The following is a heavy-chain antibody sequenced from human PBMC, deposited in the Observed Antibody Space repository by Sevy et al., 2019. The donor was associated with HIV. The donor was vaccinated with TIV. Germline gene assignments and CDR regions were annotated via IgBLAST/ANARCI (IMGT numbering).Heavy chain of an antibody. CDR2: IWHDGSNK. CDR1: GFTFNFHG. V-gene: IGHV3-30*02. J-gene: IGHJ5*02. Sequence: GGSLRLSCAASGFTFNFHGMHWVRQAPGKGLEWVAFIWHDGSNKYMADSVKGRFTISRDNSKNTLFLQMNSLTVEDTAVDYCSRGTDNSARWLDPWGQRTLVTVSS. CDR3: SRGTDNSARWLDP. D-gene: IGHD4-4*01.